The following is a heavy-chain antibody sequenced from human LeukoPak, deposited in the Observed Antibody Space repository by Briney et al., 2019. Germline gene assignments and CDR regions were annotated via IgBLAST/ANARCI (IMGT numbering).Heavy chain of an antibody. V-gene: IGHV4-34*01. D-gene: IGHD3-10*01. CDR3: ARVTSHGGITMVRGVINWFDP. CDR1: GGSFSGYY. CDR2: INHSGST. J-gene: IGHJ5*02. Sequence: PSETLSLTCAVYGGSFSGYYWSWIRQPPGKGLEWIGEINHSGSTNYNPSLKSRVTISVDTSKNQFSLKLSSVTAADTAVYYCARVTSHGGITMVRGVINWFDPWGQGTLVTVSS.